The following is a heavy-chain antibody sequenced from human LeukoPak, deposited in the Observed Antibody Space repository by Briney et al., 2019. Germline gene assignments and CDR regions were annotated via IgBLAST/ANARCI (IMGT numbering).Heavy chain of an antibody. D-gene: IGHD5-12*01. CDR1: GYTLTELS. CDR2: FDPEDGET. J-gene: IGHJ4*02. Sequence: GASVKVSCKVSGYTLTELSMHWVRQAPGKGLEWMGGFDPEDGETIYAQKFQGRVTMTEDTSTDTAYMELSSLRSEDTAVYYCATGGERGYSGYDYQRTFDYWGQGTLVTVSS. CDR3: ATGGERGYSGYDYQRTFDY. V-gene: IGHV1-24*01.